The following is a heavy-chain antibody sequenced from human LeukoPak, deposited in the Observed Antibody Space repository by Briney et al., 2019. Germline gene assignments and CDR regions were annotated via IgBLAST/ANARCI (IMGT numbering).Heavy chain of an antibody. CDR3: ARDTVRYFDWSVFDY. Sequence: ASVKVSCKASGYTFTSYGISWVRQAPGQGLEWMGWISAYNGNTNYAQKLQGRVTMTTDTSTSTAYMEPRSLRSDDTAVYYCARDTVRYFDWSVFDYWGQGTLVTVSS. D-gene: IGHD3-9*01. CDR2: ISAYNGNT. J-gene: IGHJ4*02. V-gene: IGHV1-18*01. CDR1: GYTFTSYG.